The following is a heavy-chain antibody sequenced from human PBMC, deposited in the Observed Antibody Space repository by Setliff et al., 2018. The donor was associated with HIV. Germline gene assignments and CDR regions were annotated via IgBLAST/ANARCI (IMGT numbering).Heavy chain of an antibody. Sequence: SGPTREHPQTLTLTCTFSGFSLASSGVGVAWVRQPPGAGLEWLAHIYWDDDVRYSPPLKNRLTLSKDNSKNQVVLAMSNMDPVDTATSFCAHFTHFRDVYFDSWGPGILVTVSS. D-gene: IGHD2-21*01. V-gene: IGHV2-5*02. CDR1: GFSLASSGVG. CDR2: IYWDDDV. CDR3: AHFTHFRDVYFDS. J-gene: IGHJ4*01.